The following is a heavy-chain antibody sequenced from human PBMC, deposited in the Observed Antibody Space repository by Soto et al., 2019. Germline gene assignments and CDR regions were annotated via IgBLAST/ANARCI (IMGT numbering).Heavy chain of an antibody. J-gene: IGHJ6*03. CDR3: ARGSLSEVVHYYSYYYLDV. D-gene: IGHD3-22*01. Sequence: EVQLVESGGGLVQPGKSLRLSCAASGFVVTGNYMSWVRQAPGKGLEWVSVIYSGGVTYYADSVKGRFTISRDKSKNTLDLQMNSLRLEDTAVYYCARGSLSEVVHYYSYYYLDVWGVGTKVTVSS. CDR2: IYSGGVT. CDR1: GFVVTGNY. V-gene: IGHV3-53*04.